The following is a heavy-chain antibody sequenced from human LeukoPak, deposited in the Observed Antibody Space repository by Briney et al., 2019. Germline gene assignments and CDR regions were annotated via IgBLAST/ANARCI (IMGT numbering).Heavy chain of an antibody. CDR3: ALMTGGQVFRVLNWFDP. CDR2: IIPILGTK. D-gene: IGHD3-9*01. V-gene: IGHV1-69*05. J-gene: IGHJ5*02. Sequence: SVTVSCKASGGTFNNYALNWVRQAPGQGLEWMGGIIPILGTKNYAQSFQGRVTITTDESMSTAYMELISLSSEDTAVYYCALMTGGQVFRVLNWFDPWGEGTLVSVSS. CDR1: GGTFNNYA.